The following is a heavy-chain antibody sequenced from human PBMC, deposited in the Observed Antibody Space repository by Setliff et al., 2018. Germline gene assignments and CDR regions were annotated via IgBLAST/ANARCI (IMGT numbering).Heavy chain of an antibody. CDR2: ISDTSAFI. Sequence: GGSLRLSCAASGFTFSTYAMHWVRQAPGKGLEWVSSISDTSAFIYYADSVKGRFTISRDNAKNTLYLQMNSLRPEDTAVYYCARTCSGSGCYAGLESWGQGTPVTVSS. D-gene: IGHD2-15*01. V-gene: IGHV3-21*06. J-gene: IGHJ4*02. CDR3: ARTCSGSGCYAGLES. CDR1: GFTFSTYA.